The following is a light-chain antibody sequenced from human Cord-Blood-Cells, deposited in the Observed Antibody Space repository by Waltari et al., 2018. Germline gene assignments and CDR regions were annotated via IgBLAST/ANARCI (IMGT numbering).Light chain of an antibody. CDR3: PQRRNWSIT. V-gene: IGKV3-11*02. CDR1: QSVSSY. Sequence: EMVLTQSPATLSLSPGERATRSCRASQSVSSYLAWYQQKPGQAPRLLIYDASNRATGIPARFSGSGSGRDFTLTISSPAPEDRAVYSCPQRRNWSITFGQGTRLEIK. J-gene: IGKJ5*01. CDR2: DAS.